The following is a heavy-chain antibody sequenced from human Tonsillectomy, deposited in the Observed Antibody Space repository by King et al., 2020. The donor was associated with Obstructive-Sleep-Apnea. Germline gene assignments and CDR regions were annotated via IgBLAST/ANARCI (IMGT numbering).Heavy chain of an antibody. CDR1: GYTFTSYA. D-gene: IGHD3-10*01. CDR3: AVVRSGSSLSPFDY. V-gene: IGHV7-4-1*01. J-gene: IGHJ4*02. CDR2: INTNTGNP. Sequence: EQLVQSGSDLKKPGASVKVSCKAFGYTFTSYAMNWVRQAPGQGLEWMGWINTNTGNPNYAQGFPGRFVFSLDTPVTTAYLQIYSLKAEDTAVYYCAVVRSGSSLSPFDYWGQGTLVTVSS.